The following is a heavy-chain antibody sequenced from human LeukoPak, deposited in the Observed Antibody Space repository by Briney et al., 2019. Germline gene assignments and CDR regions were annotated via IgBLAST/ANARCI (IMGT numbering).Heavy chain of an antibody. CDR1: GGSISTSSYY. J-gene: IGHJ4*02. CDR2: IYHSRST. CDR3: ARHRWMEVYGSGSCYVDY. V-gene: IGHV4-39*01. Sequence: PSETLSLTCTVSGGSISTSSYYWGWIRQPPGKGLEWIGSIYHSRSTYYNASLKSRATISADTSKNQFFLKLSSVTAADTAVYYCARHRWMEVYGSGSCYVDYWGQGTLVTVSS. D-gene: IGHD3-10*01.